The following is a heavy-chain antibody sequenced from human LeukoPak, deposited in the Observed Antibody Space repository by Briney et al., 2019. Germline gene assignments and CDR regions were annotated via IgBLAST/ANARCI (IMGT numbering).Heavy chain of an antibody. J-gene: IGHJ4*02. CDR1: GFTVSSNY. CDR2: IYSGGST. V-gene: IGHV3-53*01. CDR3: AREHYVSGSYYLDY. D-gene: IGHD3-10*01. Sequence: PGGSLRLSCAASGFTVSSNYMTWVRQAPGKGLEWVSVIYSGGSTYYADSVKGRFTISRDNSKNTLYLQMNSLRAEDTAVYYCAREHYVSGSYYLDYWGQGTLVTVSS.